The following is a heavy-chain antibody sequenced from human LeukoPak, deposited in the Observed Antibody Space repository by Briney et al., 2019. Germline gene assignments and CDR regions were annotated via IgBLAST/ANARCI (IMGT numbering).Heavy chain of an antibody. J-gene: IGHJ4*02. Sequence: GGSLRLSCAASGFFFDDYAMHWVRQAPGKGLEWVSCISWNSGSIGYADSVKGRFTISRDNAKNSLYLQMNSLRAEDTALYYCAKVAAAGTKPWYYFDYWGQGTLVTVSS. CDR2: ISWNSGSI. CDR1: GFFFDDYA. V-gene: IGHV3-9*01. CDR3: AKVAAAGTKPWYYFDY. D-gene: IGHD6-13*01.